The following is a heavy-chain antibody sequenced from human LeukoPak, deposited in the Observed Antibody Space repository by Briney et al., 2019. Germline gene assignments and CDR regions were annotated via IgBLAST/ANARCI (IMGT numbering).Heavy chain of an antibody. V-gene: IGHV3-21*01. D-gene: IGHD5-18*01. CDR1: GFTFSSYW. Sequence: GGSLRLSCAASGFTFSSYWMSWVRQAPGKGLEWVSSLSGRSSYIYYADSLRGRFTISRDNSKNSLYLQMNSLRAEDTAVYYCARRDTAMASGGFDLWGQGTLVTVSS. CDR3: ARRDTAMASGGFDL. J-gene: IGHJ4*02. CDR2: LSGRSSYI.